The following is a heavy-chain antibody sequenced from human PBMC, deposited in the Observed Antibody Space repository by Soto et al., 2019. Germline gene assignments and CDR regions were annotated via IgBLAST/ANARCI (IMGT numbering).Heavy chain of an antibody. CDR2: INAGNGNT. CDR1: VYSIASCA. V-gene: IGHV1-3*01. D-gene: IGHD2-15*01. CDR3: ARPTTAKYCSGGSCYFDYYGMDV. Sequence: SVKASCKDPVYSIASCALQWLCQEHGQRLEWMGWINAGNGNTKYSQKFQGRVTITRDTSASTAYMELSSLRSEDTAVYYCARPTTAKYCSGGSCYFDYYGMDVWGQGTTVTVS. J-gene: IGHJ6*02.